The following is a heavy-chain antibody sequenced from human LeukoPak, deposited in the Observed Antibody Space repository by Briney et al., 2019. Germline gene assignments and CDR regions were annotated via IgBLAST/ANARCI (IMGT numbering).Heavy chain of an antibody. J-gene: IGHJ6*03. Sequence: GGSLRLSCAASGFTFSSYSMNWVRQAPGKGLEWVSSISSSSSYIYYADSVKGRFTISRDNAKNSLYLQLNSLRAEDTAVYYCARDPYSGSYYYMDVWGKGTTVTVSS. CDR3: ARDPYSGSYYYMDV. CDR1: GFTFSSYS. CDR2: ISSSSSYI. V-gene: IGHV3-21*01. D-gene: IGHD1-26*01.